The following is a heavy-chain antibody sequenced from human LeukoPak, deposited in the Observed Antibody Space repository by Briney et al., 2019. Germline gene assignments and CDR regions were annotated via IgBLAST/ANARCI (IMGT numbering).Heavy chain of an antibody. CDR3: ARAAAAGTSLIYY. CDR1: GSTFTSYG. D-gene: IGHD6-13*01. CDR2: ISAYNGNT. J-gene: IGHJ4*02. V-gene: IGHV1-18*01. Sequence: GASVKVSCKASGSTFTSYGISWVRQAPGQGLEWMGWISAYNGNTDYAQRFQGRVTMTTDTSTSTAYMELRSLRSDDTAVYYCARAAAAGTSLIYYWGQGSLVTVSS.